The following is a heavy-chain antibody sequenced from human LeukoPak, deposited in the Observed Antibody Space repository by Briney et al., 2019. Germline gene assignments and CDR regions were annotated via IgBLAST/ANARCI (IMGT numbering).Heavy chain of an antibody. CDR1: GYTFTGYY. V-gene: IGHV1-2*02. J-gene: IGHJ5*02. CDR3: ARDRGSGSNWFDP. Sequence: ASVKVSCKASGYTFTGYYMHWVRQAPGQGLEWMGWINPNSGGTNYAQKFRGRVTMTRDTSISTAYMELSRLRSDDTAVYYCARDRGSGSNWFDPWGQGTLVTVSS. D-gene: IGHD1-26*01. CDR2: INPNSGGT.